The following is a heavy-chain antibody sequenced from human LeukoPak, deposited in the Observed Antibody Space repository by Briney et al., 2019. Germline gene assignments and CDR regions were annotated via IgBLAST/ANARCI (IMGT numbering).Heavy chain of an antibody. J-gene: IGHJ3*02. CDR2: ISSSGSTI. D-gene: IGHD3-10*01. CDR1: GFTFSTYA. V-gene: IGHV3-48*03. Sequence: PGGSLRLSCAASGFTFSTYAMNWVRQAPGKGLEWVSYISSSGSTIYYADSVKGRFTISRDNAKNSLYLQMNSLRAEDTAVYYCAREGPMGAFDIWGQGTMVTVSS. CDR3: AREGPMGAFDI.